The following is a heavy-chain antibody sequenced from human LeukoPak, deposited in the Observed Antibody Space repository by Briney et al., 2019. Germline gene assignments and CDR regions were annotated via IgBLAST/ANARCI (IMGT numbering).Heavy chain of an antibody. CDR3: ARGYSSGWYLGGHFDY. V-gene: IGHV1-2*02. D-gene: IGHD6-19*01. CDR1: GYTFTGYY. J-gene: IGHJ4*02. Sequence: ASVKVPCKASGYTFTGYYMHWVRQAPGQGLEWMGWINPNSGGTNYAQEFQGRVTMTRDTSISTAYMELSRLRSDDTAVYYCARGYSSGWYLGGHFDYWGQGTLVTVSS. CDR2: INPNSGGT.